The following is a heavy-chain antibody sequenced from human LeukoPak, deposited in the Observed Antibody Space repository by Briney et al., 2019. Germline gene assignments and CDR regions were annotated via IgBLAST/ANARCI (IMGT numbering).Heavy chain of an antibody. CDR2: IYHSSTT. D-gene: IGHD2-15*01. CDR3: AQKAPYSPGYSQH. CDR1: GGSITSYY. Sequence: SETLSLTCTVSGGSITSYYWTWIRQPPGKGLEWIGYIYHSSTTNYNPSFKSRVSISVDRSKNQFSLKLSSVTTADTAVYYCAQKAPYSPGYSQHWGQGTLVTVSS. V-gene: IGHV4-59*01. J-gene: IGHJ1*01.